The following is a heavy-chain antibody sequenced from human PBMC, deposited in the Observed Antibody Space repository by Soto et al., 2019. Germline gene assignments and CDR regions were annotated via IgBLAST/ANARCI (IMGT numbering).Heavy chain of an antibody. CDR2: ISSGGTVI. D-gene: IGHD2-21*01. CDR3: ARGLSGDWGEWGAFDV. CDR1: GFTFSSHE. Sequence: DVQLVESGGGLVQPGGSLRLSCEASGFTFSSHEFFWVRQAPGMGLEWVSYISSGGTVIYYADSVKGRFTISRDTAKKSVYLQINSLRADDTAIYFCARGLSGDWGEWGAFDVWGQGTMVTVSS. V-gene: IGHV3-48*03. J-gene: IGHJ3*01.